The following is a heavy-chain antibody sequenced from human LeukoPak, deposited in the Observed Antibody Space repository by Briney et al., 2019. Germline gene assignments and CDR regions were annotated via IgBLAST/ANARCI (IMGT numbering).Heavy chain of an antibody. CDR2: INPSGGST. Sequence: ASVKVSRKASGYTFTSYYMHWVRQAPGQGLEWMGIINPSGGSTSYAQKFQGRVTMTRDMSTSTVYMELSSLRSEDTAVYYCATLPDYGGKQDAFDIWGQGTMVTVSS. V-gene: IGHV1-46*01. D-gene: IGHD4-23*01. CDR3: ATLPDYGGKQDAFDI. CDR1: GYTFTSYY. J-gene: IGHJ3*02.